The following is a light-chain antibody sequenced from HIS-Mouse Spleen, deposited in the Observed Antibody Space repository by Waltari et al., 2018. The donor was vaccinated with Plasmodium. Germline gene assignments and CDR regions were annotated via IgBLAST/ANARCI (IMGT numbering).Light chain of an antibody. Sequence: QSVLTQPPSVSAAPGQKVTISCSGSSSNIGNNYVSWYQQLPGTAPKLLIYDKNKRPSGFPDAVYGSKSGTSATLGTTGLQTADEADYYCGTWDGSLSAGVVFGGGTKLTVL. CDR3: GTWDGSLSAGVV. J-gene: IGLJ2*01. V-gene: IGLV1-51*01. CDR2: DKN. CDR1: SSNIGNNY.